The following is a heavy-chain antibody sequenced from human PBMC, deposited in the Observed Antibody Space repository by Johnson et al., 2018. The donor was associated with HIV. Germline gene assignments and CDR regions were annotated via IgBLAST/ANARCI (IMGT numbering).Heavy chain of an antibody. CDR1: GFSFSSYA. J-gene: IGHJ3*02. D-gene: IGHD2-21*01. V-gene: IGHV3-30*04. CDR3: ARAYCGGDCYWGTSDAFDS. Sequence: QMQLVESGGGVVQPGRSLRLSCAASGFSFSSYAMHWVRQAPGKGLEWVAVVSYDGSERYYADSVKGRFTISRDSSKNSLYLQMNSLRAEDTAFYYCARAYCGGDCYWGTSDAFDSWGQGTMVTVSS. CDR2: VSYDGSER.